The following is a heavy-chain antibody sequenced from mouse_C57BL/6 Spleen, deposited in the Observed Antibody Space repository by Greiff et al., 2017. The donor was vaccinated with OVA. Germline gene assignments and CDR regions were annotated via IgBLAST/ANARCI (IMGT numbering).Heavy chain of an antibody. CDR1: GFTFSSYA. CDR2: ISDGGSYT. V-gene: IGHV5-4*01. D-gene: IGHD2-3*01. CDR3: ARDEMGIYDGYYLDY. J-gene: IGHJ2*01. Sequence: EVNLVESGGGLVKPGGSLKLSCAASGFTFSSYAMSWVRQTPEKRLEWVATISDGGSYTYYPDNVKGRFTISRDNAKNNLYLQMSHLKSEDTAMYYCARDEMGIYDGYYLDYWGQGTTLTVSS.